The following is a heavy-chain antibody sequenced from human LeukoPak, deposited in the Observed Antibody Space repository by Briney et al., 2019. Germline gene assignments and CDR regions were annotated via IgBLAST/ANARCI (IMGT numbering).Heavy chain of an antibody. CDR1: GGSISSGSYY. Sequence: SETLSLTCTVSGGSISSGSYYWSWIRQPAGKGLEWIGRIYTSGSTNYNPPLKSRVTISVGTSKNQFSLKLSSVTAADTAVYYCARSYYYDSSGYYYGSDYWGQGTLVTVSS. CDR2: IYTSGST. D-gene: IGHD3-22*01. CDR3: ARSYYYDSSGYYYGSDY. V-gene: IGHV4-61*02. J-gene: IGHJ4*02.